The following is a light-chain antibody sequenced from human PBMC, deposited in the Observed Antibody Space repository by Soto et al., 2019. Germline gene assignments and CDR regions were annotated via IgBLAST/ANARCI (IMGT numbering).Light chain of an antibody. CDR2: GAS. Sequence: EIVMTQSPATLSVSPGERATLSCRASQSISSNLAWYQQKPGQPPRLLIYGASTRATGVPARFSGIGSGTDFILTISSLQSEDSAVYYCQQYINWVTFGQGTKLEVK. CDR1: QSISSN. CDR3: QQYINWVT. V-gene: IGKV3-15*01. J-gene: IGKJ2*01.